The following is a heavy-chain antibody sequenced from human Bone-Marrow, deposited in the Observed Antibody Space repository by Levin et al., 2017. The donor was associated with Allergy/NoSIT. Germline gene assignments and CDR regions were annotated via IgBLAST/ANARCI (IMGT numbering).Heavy chain of an antibody. J-gene: IGHJ4*02. CDR2: INHSGST. Sequence: SQTLSLTCAVYGGSFSGYYWSWVRQPPGKGLEWIGEINHSGSTNYNPSLKSRVTISVDTSKNQFSLKLSSVTAAEPAVYYCASLKSGYDLVYWGQGTLVTVSS. V-gene: IGHV4-34*01. CDR3: ASLKSGYDLVY. D-gene: IGHD5-12*01. CDR1: GGSFSGYY.